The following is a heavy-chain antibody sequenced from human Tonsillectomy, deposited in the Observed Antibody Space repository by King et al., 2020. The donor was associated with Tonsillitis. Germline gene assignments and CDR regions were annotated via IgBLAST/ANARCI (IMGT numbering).Heavy chain of an antibody. CDR1: GFTFSSYA. V-gene: IGHV3-23*04. CDR2: ISGSGGST. CDR3: ANHQLGIIGWLPPRAFDI. J-gene: IGHJ3*02. Sequence: VQLVESGGGLVQPGGSLRLSCAASGFTFSSYAMSWVRQAPGKGLEWVSAISGSGGSTYYAESVKGRFTISRDNSKNTLFLQMNSLRAEDTAVYYCANHQLGIIGWLPPRAFDIWGQGTMVPVSS. D-gene: IGHD3-9*01.